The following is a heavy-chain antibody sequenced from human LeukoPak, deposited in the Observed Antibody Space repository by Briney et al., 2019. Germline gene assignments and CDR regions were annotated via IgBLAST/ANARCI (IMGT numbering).Heavy chain of an antibody. J-gene: IGHJ6*02. CDR3: AKGLDYYGSGSYYYYYGMDV. CDR1: GFTFSSYG. CDR2: ISYDGSSK. V-gene: IGHV3-30*18. D-gene: IGHD3-10*01. Sequence: GRSLRLSCAASGFTFSSYGMHWVRQAPGKGLEWVAVISYDGSSKYYADSVKGRFTISRDNSKNTLYLQMNSLRAEDTAVYYCAKGLDYYGSGSYYYYYGMDVWGQGTTVTVSS.